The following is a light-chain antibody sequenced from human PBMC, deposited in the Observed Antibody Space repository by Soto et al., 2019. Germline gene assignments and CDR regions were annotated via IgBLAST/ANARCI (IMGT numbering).Light chain of an antibody. J-gene: IGLJ2*01. Sequence: QSVLTQPASVSGSPGQSITISCTGTSSDVGSYNLVSWYQQHPGKAPKLMIYEGSKRPSGVSNRFSGSXXGNTASLTISGLQAEDEADYYCCQLGVFGGGTKVTVL. CDR1: SSDVGSYNL. V-gene: IGLV2-23*01. CDR2: EGS. CDR3: CQLGV.